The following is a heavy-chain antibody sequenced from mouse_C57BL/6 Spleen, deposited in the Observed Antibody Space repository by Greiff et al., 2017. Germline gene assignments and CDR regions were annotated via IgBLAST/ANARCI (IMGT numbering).Heavy chain of an antibody. J-gene: IGHJ3*01. Sequence: VQLKQPVAELVRPGASVKLSCTASGFNIKNTYMHWVKQRPEQGLEWIGRIDPANGNTKYAPKFQGKATLTVDTSSNTAYLQLSSLTSEDTAMYYCARALYDGYYGWFAYWGQGTLVTVSA. CDR2: IDPANGNT. V-gene: IGHV14-3*01. CDR1: GFNIKNTY. D-gene: IGHD2-3*01. CDR3: ARALYDGYYGWFAY.